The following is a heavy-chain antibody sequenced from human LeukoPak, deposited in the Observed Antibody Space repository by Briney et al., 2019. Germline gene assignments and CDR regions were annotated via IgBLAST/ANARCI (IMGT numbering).Heavy chain of an antibody. D-gene: IGHD3-10*01. CDR1: GYSVSSGYY. Sequence: SETLSLTCTVSGYSVSSGYYWGWIQQPPGKGLEWIGSIYHSGSTYYNPSLKSRVTISVDTSKNQFSLKLSSVTAADTAVYYCASSPVLLWFGELLPPPSDWGQGTLVTVSS. CDR3: ASSPVLLWFGELLPPPSD. V-gene: IGHV4-38-2*02. CDR2: IYHSGST. J-gene: IGHJ4*02.